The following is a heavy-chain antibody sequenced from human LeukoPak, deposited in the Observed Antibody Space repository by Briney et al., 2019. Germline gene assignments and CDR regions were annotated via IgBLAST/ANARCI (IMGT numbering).Heavy chain of an antibody. J-gene: IGHJ3*02. V-gene: IGHV4-34*01. D-gene: IGHD3-22*01. CDR3: ASGPYDSSGYYSAFDI. CDR1: GGSFSGYY. Sequence: SETLSLTCAVYGGSFSGYYWSWIRQPPGKGLEWIGSIYYDESTYYNPSLKSRVTISIDTSKNQFSLRLSSVTAADTALYYCASGPYDSSGYYSAFDIWGQGTMVTVSS. CDR2: IYYDEST.